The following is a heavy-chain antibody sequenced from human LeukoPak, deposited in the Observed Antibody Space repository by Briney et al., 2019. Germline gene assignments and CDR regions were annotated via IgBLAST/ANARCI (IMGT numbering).Heavy chain of an antibody. CDR1: GFTFNTYT. V-gene: IGHV3-21*01. CDR3: ARINYGSGLYYYYYMDV. CDR2: ITASSTAI. D-gene: IGHD3-10*01. Sequence: PGGSLRLSCAASGFTFNTYTMNWVRQAPGKGLEWVSSITASSTAIYSADSVKGRFTISRDNAKNSLYLQMNSLRAEDTAVYYCARINYGSGLYYYYYMDVWGKGTTVTISS. J-gene: IGHJ6*03.